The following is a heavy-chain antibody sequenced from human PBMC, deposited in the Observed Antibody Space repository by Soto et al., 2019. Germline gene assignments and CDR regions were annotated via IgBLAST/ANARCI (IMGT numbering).Heavy chain of an antibody. CDR1: GYTFTSYY. D-gene: IGHD3-10*01. J-gene: IGHJ6*02. CDR2: INPSGGST. Sequence: GASVKVSCKASGYTFTSYYMHWVRQAPGQGLEWMGIINPSGGSTSYAQKFQGRVTMTRDTSTSTVYMELSSLRSEDTAVYYCARDRYYYGSGSYMGYYYYGMDVWGQGTTVTVSS. CDR3: ARDRYYYGSGSYMGYYYYGMDV. V-gene: IGHV1-46*01.